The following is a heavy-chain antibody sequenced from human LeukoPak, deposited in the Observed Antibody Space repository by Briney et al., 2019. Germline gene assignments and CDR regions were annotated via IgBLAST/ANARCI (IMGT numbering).Heavy chain of an antibody. V-gene: IGHV4-34*01. CDR1: GGSCSGYY. D-gene: IGHD3-10*01. Sequence: PSETLSLTCAVYGGSCSGYYWSWIRQPPGKGLEWIGEINHSGSTNYNPSLKSRVTISVDTPKNQFSLKLSSVTAADTAVYYCASHYYGSGSYQFIGQVVSYWGQGTLVTVSS. CDR3: ASHYYGSGSYQFIGQVVSY. J-gene: IGHJ4*02. CDR2: INHSGST.